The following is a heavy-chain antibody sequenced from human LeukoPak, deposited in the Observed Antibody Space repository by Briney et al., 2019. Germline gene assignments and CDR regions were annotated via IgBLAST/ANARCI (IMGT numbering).Heavy chain of an antibody. CDR1: GFTFSSYA. CDR2: IWYDGSNK. J-gene: IGHJ6*02. Sequence: GGSLRLSCAASGFTFSSYAMHWVRQAPGKGLEWVAVIWYDGSNKYYADSVKGRFTISRDNSKNTLYLQMNSLRAEDTAVYYCARSLRYYDILTGTYYYYGMDVWGQGTTVTVSS. CDR3: ARSLRYYDILTGTYYYYGMDV. D-gene: IGHD3-9*01. V-gene: IGHV3-33*08.